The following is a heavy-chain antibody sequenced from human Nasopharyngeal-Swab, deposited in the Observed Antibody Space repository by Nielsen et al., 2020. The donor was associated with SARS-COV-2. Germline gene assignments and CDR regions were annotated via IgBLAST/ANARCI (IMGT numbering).Heavy chain of an antibody. CDR3: ARDWRYFEY. Sequence: VRQAPGKGLEWVSYISGSGNTIYYADSVMGRFTMSRDNAKNSLYLQMNSLRAEDTAVYYCARDWRYFEYWGQGTLVTVSS. V-gene: IGHV3-48*03. CDR2: ISGSGNTI. J-gene: IGHJ4*02. D-gene: IGHD3-3*01.